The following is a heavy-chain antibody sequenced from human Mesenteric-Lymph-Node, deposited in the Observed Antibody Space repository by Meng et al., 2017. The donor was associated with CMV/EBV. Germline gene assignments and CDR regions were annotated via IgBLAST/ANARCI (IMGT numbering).Heavy chain of an antibody. J-gene: IGHJ5*02. CDR1: GYTFTGYY. V-gene: IGHV1-2*02. CDR2: INPNSGGT. D-gene: IGHD2-2*01. Sequence: ASVKVSCKASGYTFTGYYMHWVRQAPGQGLEWMGWINPNSGGTNYAQKFQGRVTMTRDTSISTAYMELSRLRSDDTAVYYCARGLYIVVVPPARQRRPTWFDPWGQGTLVTVSS. CDR3: ARGLYIVVVPPARQRRPTWFDP.